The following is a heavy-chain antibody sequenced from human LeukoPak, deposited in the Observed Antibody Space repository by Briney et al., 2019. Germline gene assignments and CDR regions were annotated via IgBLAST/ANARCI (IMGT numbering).Heavy chain of an antibody. CDR1: GGSISSYY. J-gene: IGHJ4*02. D-gene: IGHD5-18*01. CDR2: IYYSGST. CDR3: ARGPRHSYGIYYFDY. Sequence: SETLSLTCTVSGGSISSYYWSWIRQPPGKGLEWIGYIYYSGSTNYNPSLKSRVTISVDTSKNQFSLKLSSVTAADTAVYYCARGPRHSYGIYYFDYWGQGTLVTVSS. V-gene: IGHV4-59*12.